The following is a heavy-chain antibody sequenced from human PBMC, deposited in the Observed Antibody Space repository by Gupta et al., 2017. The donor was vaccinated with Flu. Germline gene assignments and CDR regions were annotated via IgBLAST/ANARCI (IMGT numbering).Heavy chain of an antibody. Sequence: EVQLVESGGGLVKPGGSLRLSCAASGFTFSSYSMNWVRQAPGKGLEWVSSISSSSSYIYYADSVKGRFTISRDNAKNSLYLQMNSLRAEDTAVYYCARAFVVVPASPFDYWGQGTLVTVSS. CDR3: ARAFVVVPASPFDY. J-gene: IGHJ4*02. CDR2: ISSSSSYI. V-gene: IGHV3-21*01. CDR1: GFTFSSYS. D-gene: IGHD2-2*01.